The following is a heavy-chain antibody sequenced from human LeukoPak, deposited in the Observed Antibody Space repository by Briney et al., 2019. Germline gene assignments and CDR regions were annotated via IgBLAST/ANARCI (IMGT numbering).Heavy chain of an antibody. CDR2: IYYSGST. J-gene: IGHJ3*02. D-gene: IGHD3-16*02. CDR3: ARVGGYDYVWGSYRYRPDDAFDI. Sequence: SETLSLTCTVSGGSISSYYWSWIRQPPGKGLEWIGYIYYSGSTYYNPSLKSRVTISVDTSKNQFSLKLSSVTAADTAVYYCARVGGYDYVWGSYRYRPDDAFDIWGQGTMVTVSS. V-gene: IGHV4-59*08. CDR1: GGSISSYY.